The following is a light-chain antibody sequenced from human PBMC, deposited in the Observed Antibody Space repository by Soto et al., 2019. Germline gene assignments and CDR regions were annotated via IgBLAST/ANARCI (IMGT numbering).Light chain of an antibody. CDR2: EVS. V-gene: IGLV2-14*01. CDR1: SSDVGGHNY. Sequence: QSALAQPASVSGSPGQSITISCTGTSSDVGGHNYVSWYQQHPGKAPKLMIYEVSNRPSGVSTRFSGSKSGNTASLTISGLQAEDEADYYCSSYTISTTLVFGTGTKVTVL. J-gene: IGLJ1*01. CDR3: SSYTISTTLV.